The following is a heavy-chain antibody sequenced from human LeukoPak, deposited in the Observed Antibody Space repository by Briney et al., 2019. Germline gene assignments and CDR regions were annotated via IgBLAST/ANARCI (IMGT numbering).Heavy chain of an antibody. Sequence: GGSLRLSCAASGFTFSHYYMSWIRQATGKALEWVSSISSSGSTIYYTDSVKGRFTISRDNAKNSLYLQMNSLRAEDTAVYYCARVMGMYSSSWPFDYWGQGTLVTVSS. CDR3: ARVMGMYSSSWPFDY. CDR1: GFTFSHYY. J-gene: IGHJ4*02. D-gene: IGHD6-13*01. V-gene: IGHV3-11*04. CDR2: ISSSGSTI.